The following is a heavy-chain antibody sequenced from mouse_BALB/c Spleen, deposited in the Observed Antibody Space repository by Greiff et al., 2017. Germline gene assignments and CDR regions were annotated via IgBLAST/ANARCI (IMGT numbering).Heavy chain of an antibody. V-gene: IGHV14-1*02. D-gene: IGHD1-2*01. CDR1: GFNINDYY. CDR3: ARSITPGPYFDY. J-gene: IGHJ2*01. Sequence: EVQLQQSGAELVRPGALVKLSCKASGFNINDYYMHWVKQRPEQGLEWIGWIDPENGNTIYDPKFQGKASITADTSSNTAYLQLSSLTSEDTAVYYCARSITPGPYFDYWGQGTTLTVSS. CDR2: IDPENGNT.